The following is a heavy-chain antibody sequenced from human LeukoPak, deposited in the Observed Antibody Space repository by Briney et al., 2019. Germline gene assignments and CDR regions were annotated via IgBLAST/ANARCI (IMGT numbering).Heavy chain of an antibody. V-gene: IGHV4-39*07. J-gene: IGHJ5*02. CDR3: AKGAGGFSYYNWFDP. CDR1: GGSISSSSYY. Sequence: PSETLSLTCTASGGSISSSSYYWGWIRQPPGKGLEWIGSIYYSGTTHHNPSLESRVTISVDTSKNQFSLKLASVTAADTAIYYCAKGAGGFSYYNWFDPWGQGTLVTVSS. CDR2: IYYSGTT. D-gene: IGHD5-18*01.